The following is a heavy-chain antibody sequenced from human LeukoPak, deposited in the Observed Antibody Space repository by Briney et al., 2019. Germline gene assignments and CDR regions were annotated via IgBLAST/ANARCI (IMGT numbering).Heavy chain of an antibody. CDR1: GFTFSTFA. CDR2: VSGRGDST. D-gene: IGHD5-12*01. Sequence: GGSLRLSCAASGFTFSTFAMSWVRQAPGKGLEWVSGVSGRGDSTFYADSVKGRFTISRDNSKNTVYLQMNSLRAEDTAVYYCAKDGVVATLIFDYWGQGTLVTVSS. J-gene: IGHJ4*02. CDR3: AKDGVVATLIFDY. V-gene: IGHV3-23*01.